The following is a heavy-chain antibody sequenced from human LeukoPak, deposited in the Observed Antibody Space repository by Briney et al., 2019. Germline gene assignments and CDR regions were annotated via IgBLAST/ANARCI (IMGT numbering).Heavy chain of an antibody. CDR1: GFAYSPYW. V-gene: IGHV3-7*04. D-gene: IGHD2-15*01. CDR2: ASPEGSEK. CDR3: ARGGSCRFDG. J-gene: IGHJ4*02. Sequence: GGSLSLSCACSGFAYSPYWMSWVRQAPGKGLAWVAKASPEGSEKYYVESVKDRFTISRDNGKNSVDLQMSSRRADDTAVYYCARGGSCRFDGWGQGTLVTVSS.